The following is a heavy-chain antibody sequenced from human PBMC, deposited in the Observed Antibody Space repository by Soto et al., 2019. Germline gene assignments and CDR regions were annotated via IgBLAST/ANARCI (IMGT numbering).Heavy chain of an antibody. J-gene: IGHJ3*02. CDR2: IYWYDGK. V-gene: IGHV2-5*01. CDR1: GFSLSTTGVG. Sequence: QISLEESGPTLVKPTQTLTLTCTFSGFSLSTTGVGVGWIRQPPGKALEWLALIYWYDGKGYSPSLKSRLTITIDTSKHQVVLIMTKMDPVDTATYYCAHRTTYRSFDIWGQGTMVTVSS. D-gene: IGHD1-1*01. CDR3: AHRTTYRSFDI.